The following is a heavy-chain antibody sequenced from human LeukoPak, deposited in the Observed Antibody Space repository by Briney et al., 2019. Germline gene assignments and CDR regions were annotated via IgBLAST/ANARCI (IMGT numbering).Heavy chain of an antibody. V-gene: IGHV4-39*01. CDR3: ARVYSSGKTPFDY. D-gene: IGHD6-19*01. Sequence: SETLSLTCTVSGGSISSSYYYWGWVRQPPGKGLEWIGSIYYSGSTYYNPSLKSRVTISVDTSKNQFSLKLSSVTAADTAVYYCARVYSSGKTPFDYWGQGTLVTVSS. CDR2: IYYSGST. J-gene: IGHJ4*02. CDR1: GGSISSSYYY.